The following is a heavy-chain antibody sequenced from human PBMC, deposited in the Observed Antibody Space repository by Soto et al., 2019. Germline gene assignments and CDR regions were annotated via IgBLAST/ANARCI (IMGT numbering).Heavy chain of an antibody. V-gene: IGHV3-23*01. Sequence: GGSLRLYCAASGFTFSSYAMSWVRQAPGKGLEWVSAISGSGGSTYYADSVKGRFTISRDNSKNTLYLQMNSLRAEDTAVYYCAKDIVVVPAAIPEHYYYGMDVWGQGTTVTVSS. J-gene: IGHJ6*02. CDR1: GFTFSSYA. CDR2: ISGSGGST. D-gene: IGHD2-2*02. CDR3: AKDIVVVPAAIPEHYYYGMDV.